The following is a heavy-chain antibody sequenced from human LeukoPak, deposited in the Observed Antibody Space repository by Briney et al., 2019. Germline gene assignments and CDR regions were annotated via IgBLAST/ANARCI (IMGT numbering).Heavy chain of an antibody. CDR3: ARDRVVSGRFGEVAS. J-gene: IGHJ5*01. Sequence: GGSLRLSCAASGFTFSSYSMNWVRQAPGKGLEWVSFISSSSAYIYYADSVKGRFTISRDDAKNSLYLQMSSLRADDTAVYYCARDRVVSGRFGEVASWGQGTLVTVSS. CDR2: ISSSSAYI. V-gene: IGHV3-21*01. D-gene: IGHD3-10*01. CDR1: GFTFSSYS.